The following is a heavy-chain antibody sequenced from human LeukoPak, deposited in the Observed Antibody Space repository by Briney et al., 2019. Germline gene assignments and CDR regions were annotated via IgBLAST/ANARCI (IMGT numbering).Heavy chain of an antibody. Sequence: GASLSLSCAASGFTFSSYSMNWVRQPPGQGLEWVSSISSSSSYIYYADSVKGRFTISRDNAKNSLYLQMNSLRAEDTAVYYCARGNYDSSGYYLDYWGQGTLVTVSS. J-gene: IGHJ4*02. CDR1: GFTFSSYS. V-gene: IGHV3-21*01. CDR2: ISSSSSYI. CDR3: ARGNYDSSGYYLDY. D-gene: IGHD3-22*01.